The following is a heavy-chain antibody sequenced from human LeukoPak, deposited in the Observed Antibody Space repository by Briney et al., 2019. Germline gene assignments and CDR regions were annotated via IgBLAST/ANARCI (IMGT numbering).Heavy chain of an antibody. J-gene: IGHJ3*02. D-gene: IGHD5-18*01. CDR2: IYYSGST. CDR1: GGSISSYY. Sequence: SETLSLTXTVSGGSISSYYWSWIRQPPGKGLEWIGYIYYSGSTNYNPSLKSRVTISVDTSKNQFSLKLSSVTAADTAVYYCARANVDTAMVYAFDIWGQGTMVTVSS. V-gene: IGHV4-59*01. CDR3: ARANVDTAMVYAFDI.